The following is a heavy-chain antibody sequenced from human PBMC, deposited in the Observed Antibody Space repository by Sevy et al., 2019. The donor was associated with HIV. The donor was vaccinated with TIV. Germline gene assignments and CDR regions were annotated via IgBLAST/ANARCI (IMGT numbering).Heavy chain of an antibody. Sequence: SETLSLTCTVSGGSISSSSYYWGWIRQPPGKGLEWIGSIYYSGRTYYNPSLKSRVTISVDTSKKQFSLRLGSVTAADTAVYYCAGRMGADCSGGRCYYFDSWGQGTLVTVSS. J-gene: IGHJ4*02. V-gene: IGHV4-39*01. CDR1: GGSISSSSYY. CDR2: IYYSGRT. CDR3: AGRMGADCSGGRCYYFDS. D-gene: IGHD2-15*01.